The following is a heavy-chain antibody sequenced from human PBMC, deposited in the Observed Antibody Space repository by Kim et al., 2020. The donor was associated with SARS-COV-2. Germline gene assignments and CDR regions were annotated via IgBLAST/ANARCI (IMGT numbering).Heavy chain of an antibody. CDR2: IKSDGSDT. J-gene: IGHJ5*02. D-gene: IGHD6-13*01. CDR3: ARGSFQQGFDP. V-gene: IGHV3-74*01. CDR1: GFTFSSYW. Sequence: GGSLRLSCEASGFTFSSYWMNWVRQGPGKGLVWVSRIKSDGSDTHYADSVKGRFTISRDNAKNTRHLQLNSLGVEDTAIYYCARGSFQQGFDPGGQGTLVTVST.